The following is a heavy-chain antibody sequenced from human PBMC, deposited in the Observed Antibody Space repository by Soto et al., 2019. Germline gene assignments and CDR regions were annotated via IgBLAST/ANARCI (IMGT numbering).Heavy chain of an antibody. CDR3: AKGQGWSYYYDS. D-gene: IGHD2-15*01. CDR1: GFTFSSYA. CDR2: IGGSGGT. Sequence: EVQLLESGGGLVQPGGSLRLSCAASGFTFSSYAMSWVRLAPGKGLEWFSSIGGSGGTYYADSVKGRFTISRDNSKNMLYLHLNSLIAEDTAMYYCAKGQGWSYYYDSWGQGTLVTVSS. V-gene: IGHV3-23*01. J-gene: IGHJ4*02.